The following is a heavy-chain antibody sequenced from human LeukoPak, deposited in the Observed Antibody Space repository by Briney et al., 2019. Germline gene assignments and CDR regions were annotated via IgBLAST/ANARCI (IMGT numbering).Heavy chain of an antibody. J-gene: IGHJ5*02. V-gene: IGHV4-34*01. D-gene: IGHD3-10*01. Sequence: SPSETLSLTCAVYGGSFSGYYWSWIRQPPGKGLEWIGEINHSGSTNYNPSLKSRVTISVDTSKNQFSLKLSSVTAADTAVYYCARGLVTMVRGIIANRNWIDPWGQGTLVTVSS. CDR3: ARGLVTMVRGIIANRNWIDP. CDR2: INHSGST. CDR1: GGSFSGYY.